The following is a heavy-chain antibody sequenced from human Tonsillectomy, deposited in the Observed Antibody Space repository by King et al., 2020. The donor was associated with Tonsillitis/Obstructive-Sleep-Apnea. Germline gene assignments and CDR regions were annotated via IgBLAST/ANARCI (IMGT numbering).Heavy chain of an antibody. Sequence: VQLVESGAEVKKPGASVKVSCKASGYTFTGYYMHWVRQAPGQGLEWMGWINPNSGGTNYAQKFQGRVTMTRDTSISTAYMELSRLRSDATAVYYCASEAWDTVVTPFGDYWGQGTLVTVSS. CDR1: GYTFTGYY. J-gene: IGHJ4*02. CDR2: INPNSGGT. CDR3: ASEAWDTVVTPFGDY. V-gene: IGHV1-2*02. D-gene: IGHD4-23*01.